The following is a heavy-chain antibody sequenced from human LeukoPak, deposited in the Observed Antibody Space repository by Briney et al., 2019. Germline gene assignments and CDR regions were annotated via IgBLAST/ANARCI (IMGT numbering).Heavy chain of an antibody. J-gene: IGHJ6*02. CDR2: INHSGST. Sequence: SETLSLTCAVYGGSFSGYYWSWIRQPPGKGLKWIGEINHSGSTNYNPSLKSRVTISVDTSKNQFSLKLSSVTAADTAVYYCARHDIAAAGRPYYYYYGMDVWGQGTTVTVSS. V-gene: IGHV4-34*01. CDR3: ARHDIAAAGRPYYYYYGMDV. CDR1: GGSFSGYY. D-gene: IGHD6-13*01.